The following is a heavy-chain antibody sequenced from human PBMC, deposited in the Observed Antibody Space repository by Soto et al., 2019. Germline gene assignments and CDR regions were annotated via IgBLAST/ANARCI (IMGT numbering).Heavy chain of an antibody. Sequence: QVQLVQSGADVKKPGSSVKVSCKTSGGSFGSSAISWVRQAPAQGLEWMGEIIPVFDKANYAQNFQGRRTITADEPTGTVFMQLSSLRSEDTAVYFCARLRRDWGDAFDLWGLGTVVTVSS. CDR3: ARLRRDWGDAFDL. CDR1: GGSFGSSA. D-gene: IGHD3-16*01. V-gene: IGHV1-69*01. CDR2: IIPVFDKA. J-gene: IGHJ3*01.